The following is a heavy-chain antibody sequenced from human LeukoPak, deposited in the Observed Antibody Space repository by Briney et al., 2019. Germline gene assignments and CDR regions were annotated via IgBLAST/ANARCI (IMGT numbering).Heavy chain of an antibody. J-gene: IGHJ4*02. CDR3: AKINIYDGRYSDC. CDR1: GFTFSSYA. Sequence: PGGSLRLSCAASGFTFSSYAMTWVRQAPGKGLEWVSSVSASGATTYYADSVKGRFTISRDNSKNTLYLQMNSLRAEETAVYYCAKINIYDGRYSDCWGQGTLVTVSS. V-gene: IGHV3-23*01. CDR2: VSASGATT. D-gene: IGHD1-26*01.